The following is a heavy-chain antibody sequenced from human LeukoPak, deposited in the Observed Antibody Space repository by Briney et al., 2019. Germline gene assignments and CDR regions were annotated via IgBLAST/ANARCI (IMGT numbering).Heavy chain of an antibody. CDR1: GFTFSSYN. V-gene: IGHV3-21*01. J-gene: IGHJ6*03. Sequence: GGSLRLSCAASGFTFSSYNMNWVRQAPGKGLEWVSSISSSSSYIYYADSVKGRFTISRDNAKNSLYLQMNSLRAEDTAVYYCARDGPSRWLQYAHYYYYMDVWGKGTTVTVSS. CDR3: ARDGPSRWLQYAHYYYYMDV. CDR2: ISSSSSYI. D-gene: IGHD5-24*01.